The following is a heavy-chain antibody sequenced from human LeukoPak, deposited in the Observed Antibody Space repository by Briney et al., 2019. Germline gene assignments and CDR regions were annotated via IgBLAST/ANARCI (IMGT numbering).Heavy chain of an antibody. CDR3: ARGRQNYGDYPY. V-gene: IGHV3-23*01. CDR1: GFTFSNYW. CDR2: ISGGGGGT. D-gene: IGHD4-17*01. Sequence: GGSLRLSCAASGFTFSNYWMSWVRQAPGKGLEWVSGISGGGGGTYHADSVKGRFIISRDNSKNMLYLQMNSLRAEDTAVYYCARGRQNYGDYPYWGQGTLVTVSS. J-gene: IGHJ4*02.